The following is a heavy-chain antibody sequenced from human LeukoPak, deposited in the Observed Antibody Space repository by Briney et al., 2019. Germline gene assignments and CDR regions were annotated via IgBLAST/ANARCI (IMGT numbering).Heavy chain of an antibody. J-gene: IGHJ3*02. CDR2: ISYDGSNK. Sequence: GGSLRLSCAASGFTFSSYAMHWVRQAPGKGLEWVAVISYDGSNKYYADSVKGRFTISRDNSKNTLYLQMNSLRAEDTAVYYCARDILEWFYRGDAFDIWGQGTMVTVSS. CDR1: GFTFSSYA. V-gene: IGHV3-30*04. D-gene: IGHD3-3*01. CDR3: ARDILEWFYRGDAFDI.